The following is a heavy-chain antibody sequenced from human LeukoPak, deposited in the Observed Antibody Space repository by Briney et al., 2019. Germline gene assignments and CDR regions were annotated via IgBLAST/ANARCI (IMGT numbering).Heavy chain of an antibody. V-gene: IGHV3-48*03. CDR3: AKSGYNRFDY. Sequence: GGSLRLSCAASGFTFSSYEMNWVRQAPGKGLEWVSYISSSGSTIYYADSVKGRFTISRDNAKNSLYLQMNSLIAEDTAVYYCAKSGYNRFDYWGQGTRVTVSS. J-gene: IGHJ4*02. CDR2: ISSSGSTI. D-gene: IGHD5-24*01. CDR1: GFTFSSYE.